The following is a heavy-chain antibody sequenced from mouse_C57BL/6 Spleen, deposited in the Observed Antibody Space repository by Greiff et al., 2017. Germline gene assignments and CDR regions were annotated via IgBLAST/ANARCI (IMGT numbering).Heavy chain of an antibody. CDR1: GFTFSDYG. CDR2: ISSGSSTI. V-gene: IGHV5-17*01. D-gene: IGHD1-1*01. CDR3: ARQFYYGSSLLNFDY. J-gene: IGHJ2*01. Sequence: EVKVVESGGGLVKPGGSLKLSCEATGFTFSDYGMHWVSQAPEKGLEWVAYISSGSSTIYYADTVKGRFTISRDNTKNTLFMQMTSRRSEDTAMYYCARQFYYGSSLLNFDYWGQGTTLTVSS.